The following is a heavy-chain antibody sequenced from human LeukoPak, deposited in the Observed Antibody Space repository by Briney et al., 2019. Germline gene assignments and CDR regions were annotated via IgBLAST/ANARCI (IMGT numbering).Heavy chain of an antibody. CDR2: IYQSGTT. CDR1: GDSITSHNW. CDR3: ASCLFDYYYFDQ. D-gene: IGHD3-10*01. V-gene: IGHV4-4*02. J-gene: IGHJ4*02. Sequence: SETLSLTCAVSGDSITSHNWLGWVRQSPGKGLEWIEEIYQSGTTNYSPSLKSRHPISVAKSKNQLYLTLTSVTAADTAVYFCASCLFDYYYFDQWGQGTLVTVSS.